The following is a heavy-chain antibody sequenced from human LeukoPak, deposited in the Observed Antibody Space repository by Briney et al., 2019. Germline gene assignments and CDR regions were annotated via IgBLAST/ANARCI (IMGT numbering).Heavy chain of an antibody. D-gene: IGHD5-24*01. CDR3: ASTPVEMATIRPHLFDY. V-gene: IGHV4-4*07. J-gene: IGHJ4*02. CDR2: IYTSGST. Sequence: PSETLSLTCTVSGGSISSYYWSWIRQPAGKGLEWIGRIYTSGSTNYNPSLKSRVTMSVDTSKNQFSLKLSSVTAADTAVYYCASTPVEMATIRPHLFDYWGQGTLVTVSS. CDR1: GGSISSYY.